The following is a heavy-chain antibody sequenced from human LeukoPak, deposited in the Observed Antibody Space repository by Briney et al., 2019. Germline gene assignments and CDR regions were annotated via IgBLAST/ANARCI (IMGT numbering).Heavy chain of an antibody. CDR2: ISGSGAST. J-gene: IGHJ4*02. D-gene: IGHD3/OR15-3a*01. Sequence: GGSLRLSCAVSGITLSNYGMSWVRQAPGNGLEWVAGISGSGASTKYADSVKGRFTISRDNPKNRLYLQMNSLRAEDLAVYFCAKRGLVIRVILVGFHKEAYYFESWGQGALVTVSS. V-gene: IGHV3-23*01. CDR1: GITLSNYG. CDR3: AKRGLVIRVILVGFHKEAYYFES.